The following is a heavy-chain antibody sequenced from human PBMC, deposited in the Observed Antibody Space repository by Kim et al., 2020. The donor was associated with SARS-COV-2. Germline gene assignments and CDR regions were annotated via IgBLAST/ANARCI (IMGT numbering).Heavy chain of an antibody. CDR3: ARDSKVNTMVRGVMEDNYYYYGMDV. V-gene: IGHV4-4*02. D-gene: IGHD3-10*01. CDR1: GGSISSSNW. J-gene: IGHJ6*02. Sequence: SETLSLTCAVSGGSISSSNWWSWVRQPPGKGLEWIGEIYHSGSTNYNPSLKSRVTISVDKSKNQFSLKLSSVTAADTAVYYCARDSKVNTMVRGVMEDNYYYYGMDVWGQGTTVTVSS. CDR2: IYHSGST.